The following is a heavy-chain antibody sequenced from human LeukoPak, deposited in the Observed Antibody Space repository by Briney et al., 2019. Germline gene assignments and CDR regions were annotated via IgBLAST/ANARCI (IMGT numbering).Heavy chain of an antibody. Sequence: SVKVSCKASGFTFTSSAMQWVRQARGQRLDWIGWIVVGSGNTNYAQKFQERVTITRDMSTSTTYMELSSLRSEDTAVYYCGADLTMVRGVPRWFDPWGQGTLVTVSS. J-gene: IGHJ5*02. CDR2: IVVGSGNT. D-gene: IGHD3-10*01. CDR3: GADLTMVRGVPRWFDP. CDR1: GFTFTSSA. V-gene: IGHV1-58*02.